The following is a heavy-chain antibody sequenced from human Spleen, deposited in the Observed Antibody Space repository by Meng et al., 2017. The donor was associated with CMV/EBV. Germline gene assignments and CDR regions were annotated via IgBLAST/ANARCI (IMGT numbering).Heavy chain of an antibody. D-gene: IGHD6-6*01. V-gene: IGHV3-43*01. CDR1: GFTFDDYT. Sequence: GESLKISCAASGFTFDDYTMHWVRQAPGKGLEWVSLISWDGVSTYYADSVKGRFTISRDNSKNSLYLQMNSLRTEDTALYYCAKDGRGSSGAYYFDYWGQGTLVTV. CDR3: AKDGRGSSGAYYFDY. J-gene: IGHJ4*02. CDR2: ISWDGVST.